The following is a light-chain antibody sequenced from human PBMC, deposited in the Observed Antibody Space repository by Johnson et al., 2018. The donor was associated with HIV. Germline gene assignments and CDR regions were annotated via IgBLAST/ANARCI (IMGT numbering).Light chain of an antibody. V-gene: IGLV1-51*01. J-gene: IGLJ1*01. CDR2: DDN. Sequence: QSVLTQPPSVSAAPGQKVTISCSGSRSNIGNNYVSWYQQLPGTAPKLLIYDDNKRPSGIPDRFSGSKSGTSATLGITGLQTGDEADYYCGTWDPSLSAGEVFGTGTKVTVL. CDR1: RSNIGNNY. CDR3: GTWDPSLSAGEV.